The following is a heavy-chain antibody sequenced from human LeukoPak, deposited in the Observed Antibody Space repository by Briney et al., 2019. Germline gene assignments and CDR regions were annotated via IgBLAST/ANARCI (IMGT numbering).Heavy chain of an antibody. Sequence: SETLSLTCTVSGGSISPYYWSWIRQPPGKGLEWIGYIYYIGNTNYNPSLKSRVTISEDTSKNQFSLRLNSVTAADTAVYYCARQWLVNGWGQGTLVTVSS. V-gene: IGHV4-59*01. D-gene: IGHD6-19*01. CDR1: GGSISPYY. J-gene: IGHJ1*01. CDR2: IYYIGNT. CDR3: ARQWLVNG.